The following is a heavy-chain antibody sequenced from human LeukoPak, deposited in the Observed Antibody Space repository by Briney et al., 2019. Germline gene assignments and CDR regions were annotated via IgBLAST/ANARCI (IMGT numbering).Heavy chain of an antibody. CDR3: ATWGPAILEPGIAHAEIFDY. CDR1: GFTFSSYA. CDR2: ISGSGGST. D-gene: IGHD6-13*01. V-gene: IGHV3-23*01. J-gene: IGHJ4*02. Sequence: GGSLRLSCAASGFTFSSYAMSWVRQAPGKGLEWVSAISGSGGSTYYADSVKGRFTISRDNSKNTLYLQMNSLRAEDTAVYYCATWGPAILEPGIAHAEIFDYWGQGTLVTVSS.